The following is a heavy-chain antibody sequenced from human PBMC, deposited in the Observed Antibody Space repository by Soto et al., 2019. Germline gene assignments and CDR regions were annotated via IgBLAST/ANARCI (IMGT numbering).Heavy chain of an antibody. J-gene: IGHJ6*02. V-gene: IGHV3-23*01. CDR1: GFTFRSCA. CDR3: AKGRSYYYYYGVDV. Sequence: GGSLRLSCAASGFTFRSCAMGWVRQAPGKGLEWVSDIIDSGASTYYADSVKGRFAISRDNSKSTLYLQMNSLRAEDTALYYCAKGRSYYYYYGVDVWGQGTTVTVSS. CDR2: IIDSGAST.